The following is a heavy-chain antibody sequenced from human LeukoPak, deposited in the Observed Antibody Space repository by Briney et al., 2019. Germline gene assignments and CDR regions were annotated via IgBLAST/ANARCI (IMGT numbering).Heavy chain of an antibody. D-gene: IGHD6-13*01. V-gene: IGHV4-61*02. CDR1: GGSISSGSYY. Sequence: SETLSLTCTVSGGSISSGSYYWSWIRQPAGTGLEWIGRIYTSGSTNYNPSLKSRVTISVDTSKNQFSLKLSSVTAADTAVYYCARTSSWYDYWGQGTLVTVSS. J-gene: IGHJ4*02. CDR3: ARTSSWYDY. CDR2: IYTSGST.